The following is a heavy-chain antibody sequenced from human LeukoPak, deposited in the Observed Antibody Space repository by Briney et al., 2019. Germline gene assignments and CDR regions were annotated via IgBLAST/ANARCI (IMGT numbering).Heavy chain of an antibody. Sequence: ASVKVSCKASGGTFSNYAINWMRQAPGQGLEWMGIINPSGGSTSYAQKFQGRVTMTRDTSTSTVYMELSSLRSEDTAVYYCARGYSSSWTPDYWGQGTLVTVSS. J-gene: IGHJ4*02. D-gene: IGHD6-13*01. CDR3: ARGYSSSWTPDY. V-gene: IGHV1-46*01. CDR2: INPSGGST. CDR1: GGTFSNYA.